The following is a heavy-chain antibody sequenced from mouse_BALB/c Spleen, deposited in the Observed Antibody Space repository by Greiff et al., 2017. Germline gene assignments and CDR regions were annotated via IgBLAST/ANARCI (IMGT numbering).Heavy chain of an antibody. CDR1: GFTFSDYY. Sequence: EVQLVESGGGLVKPGGSLKLSCAASGFTFSDYYMYWVRQTPEKRLEWVATISDGGSYTYYPDSVKGRFTISRDNAKNNLYLQMSSLKSEDTAMYYCARGFYYGYYFDYWGQGTTLTVSS. CDR3: ARGFYYGYYFDY. J-gene: IGHJ2*01. CDR2: ISDGGSYT. D-gene: IGHD1-2*01. V-gene: IGHV5-4*02.